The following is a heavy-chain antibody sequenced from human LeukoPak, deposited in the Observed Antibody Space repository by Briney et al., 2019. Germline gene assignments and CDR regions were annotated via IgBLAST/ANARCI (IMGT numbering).Heavy chain of an antibody. V-gene: IGHV1-2*02. Sequence: ASVKVSCKASGYTFTGYYMHWVRQAPGQGLEWMGWINPNSGGTNYAQKFQGRVTKTRDTSISTAYMELSRLRSDDTAVYYCARFVVVPAGSSDYWGQGTLVTVSS. CDR3: ARFVVVPAGSSDY. CDR1: GYTFTGYY. D-gene: IGHD2-2*01. CDR2: INPNSGGT. J-gene: IGHJ4*02.